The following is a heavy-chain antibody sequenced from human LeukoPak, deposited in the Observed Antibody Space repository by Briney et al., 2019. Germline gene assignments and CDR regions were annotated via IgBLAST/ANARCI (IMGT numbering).Heavy chain of an antibody. CDR3: ARDPQHYDILTGYYPPYFDS. V-gene: IGHV3-48*03. D-gene: IGHD3-9*01. J-gene: IGHJ4*02. Sequence: PGGSLRLSCAASGFTFSSYEMNWVRHAPGKGLEWVSYISSSGSTIYYADSVKGRFTISRDNAKNSLYLQMNSLRAEDTAVYYCARDPQHYDILTGYYPPYFDSWGQGTLVTASS. CDR1: GFTFSSYE. CDR2: ISSSGSTI.